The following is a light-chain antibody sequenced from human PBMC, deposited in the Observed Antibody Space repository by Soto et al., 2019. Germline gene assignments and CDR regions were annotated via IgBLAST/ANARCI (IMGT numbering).Light chain of an antibody. CDR3: RQIYRYPRT. CDR1: QSISSY. J-gene: IGKJ4*02. CDR2: AAS. Sequence: DMRITRSISTVCANVVEGVSVAFRASQSISSYLNWYQQKPGKAPRLLVYAASSLQSGVPSRFSGRGTGTEFTLTSTSRHPEDSPAHYLRQIYRYPRTCGGGTKVDIK. V-gene: IGKV1-39*01.